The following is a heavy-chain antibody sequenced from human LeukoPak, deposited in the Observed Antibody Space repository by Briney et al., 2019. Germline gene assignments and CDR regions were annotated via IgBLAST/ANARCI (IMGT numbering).Heavy chain of an antibody. CDR3: AKKGDSNGYPFDY. D-gene: IGHD3-22*01. J-gene: IGHJ4*02. CDR1: GFTFDDYA. Sequence: GGSLRLSCAASGFTFDDYAMHWVRQAPGKGLEWVSGISWNSGTINYADSVKGRFTISRGNAKSSLYLQMNSLRAEDTALYYCAKKGDSNGYPFDYWGQGTLVTVSS. V-gene: IGHV3-9*01. CDR2: ISWNSGTI.